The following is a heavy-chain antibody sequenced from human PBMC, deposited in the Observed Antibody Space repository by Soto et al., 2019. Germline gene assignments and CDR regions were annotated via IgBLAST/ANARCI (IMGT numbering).Heavy chain of an antibody. Sequence: GGSLRLSCTASVFTVSDHGMHWVRQAPGKGLEWVSSISGSVGSTFYADSVKGRFTISRDNSMNTLYLQMNSLRAEDTAVYYCAKDRTIASRNFDSWGQGALVTVSS. CDR1: VFTVSDHG. V-gene: IGHV3-23*01. CDR2: ISGSVGST. J-gene: IGHJ4*02. D-gene: IGHD6-6*01. CDR3: AKDRTIASRNFDS.